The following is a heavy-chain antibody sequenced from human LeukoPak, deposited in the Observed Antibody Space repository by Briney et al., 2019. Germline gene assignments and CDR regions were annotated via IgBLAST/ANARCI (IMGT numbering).Heavy chain of an antibody. CDR3: ARVSYYYDSSGYYPFDY. Sequence: SETLSLTCAAYGGSFSGYYWSWIRQPPGKGLEWIGEINHSGSTNYNPSLKSRVTISVDTSKNQFSLKLSPVTAADTAVYYCARVSYYYDSSGYYPFDYWGQGTLVTVSS. CDR1: GGSFSGYY. D-gene: IGHD3-22*01. V-gene: IGHV4-34*01. CDR2: INHSGST. J-gene: IGHJ4*02.